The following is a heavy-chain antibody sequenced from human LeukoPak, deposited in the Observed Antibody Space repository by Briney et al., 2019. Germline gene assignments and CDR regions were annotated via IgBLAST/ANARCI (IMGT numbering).Heavy chain of an antibody. V-gene: IGHV3-30*03. CDR1: GFTFSSYG. Sequence: GRSLRLSCAASGFTFSSYGMHWVRQAPGKGLEWVAVISYDGSNKYYADSVKGRFTISRDNAKNSLYLQMNSLRAEDTAVYYCARLLIVVVPAAIDYWGQGTLVTVSS. J-gene: IGHJ4*02. CDR2: ISYDGSNK. CDR3: ARLLIVVVPAAIDY. D-gene: IGHD2-2*02.